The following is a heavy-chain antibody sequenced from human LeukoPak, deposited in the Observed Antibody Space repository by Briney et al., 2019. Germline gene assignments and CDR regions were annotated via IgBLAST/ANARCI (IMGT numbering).Heavy chain of an antibody. J-gene: IGHJ4*02. CDR1: QFTFSSYW. V-gene: IGHV3-7*01. Sequence: GGPLRLSCEASQFTFSSYWMSWVRQAPGKGLEWVANIKQDGSETYYVDSVKGRFTISRDNAKNSLFLQMNSQRVEDSAVYYCARGAAVAVLDYWGQGTQVTVSS. CDR3: ARGAAVAVLDY. CDR2: IKQDGSET. D-gene: IGHD6-19*01.